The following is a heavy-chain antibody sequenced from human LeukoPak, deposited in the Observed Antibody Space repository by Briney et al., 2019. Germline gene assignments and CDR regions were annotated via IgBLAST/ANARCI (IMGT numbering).Heavy chain of an antibody. CDR3: ARDSENGPADY. Sequence: GASVKVTCKASGYTFTGYYMHWVRQAPGQGLEWMGWINPNSGGTNYAQKFQGWVTMTRDTSISTAYMELTRLRSDDTAVYYCARDSENGPADYWGQGTLVTVSS. CDR1: GYTFTGYY. CDR2: INPNSGGT. J-gene: IGHJ4*02. D-gene: IGHD1-1*01. V-gene: IGHV1-2*04.